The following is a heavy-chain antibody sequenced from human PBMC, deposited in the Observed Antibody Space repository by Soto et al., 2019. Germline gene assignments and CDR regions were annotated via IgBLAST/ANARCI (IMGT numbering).Heavy chain of an antibody. CDR3: ARRPTATAS. V-gene: IGHV3-23*01. J-gene: IGHJ5*02. D-gene: IGHD1-1*01. CDR1: GFTFSTYA. CDR2: ISASGGDT. Sequence: EAQMLESGGGSVQPGGSLRLSCAASGFTFSTYAVAWVRQSPGKGLEWVSSISASGGDTWYADSVKGRFTISRDNSKNTLYRQMNSLRVEDTAVYYCARRPTATASWGKGTLVTVSS.